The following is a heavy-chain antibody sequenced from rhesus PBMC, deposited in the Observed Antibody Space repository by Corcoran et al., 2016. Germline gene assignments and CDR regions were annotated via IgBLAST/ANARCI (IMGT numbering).Heavy chain of an antibody. CDR1: GGPISSNY. CDR2: VYGRSGST. J-gene: IGHJ3*01. V-gene: IGHV4-160*01. CDR3: ARNGGKTGDAFDF. Sequence: QVQLQESGPGLVKPSETLSLTCAVSGGPISSNYWSWIRQPPGKGLEWIGRVYGRSGSTDYNPSLKSRVTISTDTCKNQFSLKLNSLTAADTAVYYCARNGGKTGDAFDFWGQGFGVTVSS. D-gene: IGHD1-32*01.